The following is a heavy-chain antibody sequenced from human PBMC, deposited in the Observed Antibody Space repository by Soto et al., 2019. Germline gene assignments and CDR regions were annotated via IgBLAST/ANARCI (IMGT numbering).Heavy chain of an antibody. D-gene: IGHD6-13*01. CDR1: GYTFTSYG. CDR2: INPNSGGT. V-gene: IGHV1-2*02. Sequence: GASVKVSCKASGYTFTSYGISWVRQAPGQGLEWMGWINPNSGGTNYAQKFQGRVTMTRDTSISTAYMELSRLRSDDTAVYYCAREPYSSSFMDVWGQGTTVTVSS. CDR3: AREPYSSSFMDV. J-gene: IGHJ6*02.